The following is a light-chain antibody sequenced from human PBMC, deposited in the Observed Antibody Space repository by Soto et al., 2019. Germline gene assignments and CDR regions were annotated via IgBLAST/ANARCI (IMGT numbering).Light chain of an antibody. J-gene: IGLJ2*01. V-gene: IGLV4-69*01. CDR3: QTWGTDIVV. Sequence: QLVLTQSPSASASLGASVKLTCTLNSGHSSYAIAWHQQQPEKGPRYLMKLNSDGSHSKGDGIPDRFSGSSSGAERYLTISSLQSEDEADYYCQTWGTDIVVFGGGTKLTVL. CDR1: SGHSSYA. CDR2: LNSDGSH.